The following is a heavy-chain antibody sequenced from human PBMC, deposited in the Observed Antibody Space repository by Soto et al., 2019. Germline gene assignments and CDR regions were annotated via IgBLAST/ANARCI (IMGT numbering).Heavy chain of an antibody. CDR3: ARDVSPGSSSLYLDAFDI. CDR1: GFSFGSSW. CDR2: IKKDGSQI. V-gene: IGHV3-7*05. Sequence: EVQLVESGGGLVQPGGSLRLSCVASGFSFGSSWMTWVRQAPGKGLEWVANIKKDGSQISYLDSVRGRFTISRDNAKNSLYLQMNSLGAEYTALYYWARDVSPGSSSLYLDAFDIWGQWTMVTVSS. D-gene: IGHD6-13*01. J-gene: IGHJ3*02.